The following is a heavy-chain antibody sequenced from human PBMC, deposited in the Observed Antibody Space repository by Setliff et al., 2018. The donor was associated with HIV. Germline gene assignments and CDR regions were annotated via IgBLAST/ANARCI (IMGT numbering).Heavy chain of an antibody. CDR2: IYFSGST. Sequence: SETLSLTCAVSGVSISSSSYFWGWIRRPPGTGLDWIGSIYFSGSTYYNPSLESRVTISMDTSKNQFSLKLTSVTAADTAVYYCARSALWFGEADWYFDLWGRGTLVTVS. J-gene: IGHJ2*01. CDR3: ARSALWFGEADWYFDL. V-gene: IGHV4-39*01. D-gene: IGHD3-10*01. CDR1: GVSISSSSYF.